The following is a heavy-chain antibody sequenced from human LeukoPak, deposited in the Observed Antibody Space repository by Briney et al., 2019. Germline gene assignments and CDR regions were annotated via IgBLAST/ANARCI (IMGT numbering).Heavy chain of an antibody. CDR2: IYHSGST. CDR3: ARSYYGSGGPGAFDI. D-gene: IGHD3-10*01. V-gene: IGHV4-4*02. Sequence: SETLSLTCAVSGGSISSSNWWSWVRQPPGKGLEWIGGIYHSGSTNYNPSLKSRVTISVDKSKNQFSLKLSSVTAADTAVYYCARSYYGSGGPGAFDIWGQGTMVTVSS. J-gene: IGHJ3*02. CDR1: GGSISSSNW.